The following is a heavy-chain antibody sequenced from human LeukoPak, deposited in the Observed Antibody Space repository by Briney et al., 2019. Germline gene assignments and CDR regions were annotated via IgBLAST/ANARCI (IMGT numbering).Heavy chain of an antibody. Sequence: GRSLRLSCAASGFTFSNYGMHWVRQAPGKGLEWVAIISYDGSNKYYGDSLKGRITISRDNAKNSLYLQMNSLRAEDTAVYYCARGTWPNKLFDYWGQGTLVTVSS. CDR2: ISYDGSNK. CDR3: ARGTWPNKLFDY. J-gene: IGHJ4*02. D-gene: IGHD1/OR15-1a*01. V-gene: IGHV3-30*03. CDR1: GFTFSNYG.